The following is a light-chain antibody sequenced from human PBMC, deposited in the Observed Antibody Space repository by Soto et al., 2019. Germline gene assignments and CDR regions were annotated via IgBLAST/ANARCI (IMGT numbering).Light chain of an antibody. CDR2: YNN. V-gene: IGLV1-44*01. J-gene: IGLJ1*01. CDR1: NSNIASNT. Sequence: QPVLTQPPSASETPGQTVSISCSGSNSNIASNTVNWYQHLPGTAPKLHIYYNNQRPSGVPDRFSGSKSGTSASLAISGLQSEDESDYYCAAWDDTLKRYVFGTGTKLTVL. CDR3: AAWDDTLKRYV.